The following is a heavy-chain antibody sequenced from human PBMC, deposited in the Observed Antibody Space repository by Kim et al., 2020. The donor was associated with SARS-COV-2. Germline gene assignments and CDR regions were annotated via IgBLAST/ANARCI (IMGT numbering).Heavy chain of an antibody. D-gene: IGHD3-16*02. V-gene: IGHV1-8*01. Sequence: KFQGRVTMTRNTSISTAYVELSSLRAEDTAVYYCARAGYDYVWGSYRYDYWGQGTLVTVSS. CDR3: ARAGYDYVWGSYRYDY. J-gene: IGHJ4*02.